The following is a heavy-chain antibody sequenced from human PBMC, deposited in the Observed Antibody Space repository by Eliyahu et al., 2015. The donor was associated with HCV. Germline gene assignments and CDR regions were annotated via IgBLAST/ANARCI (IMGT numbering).Heavy chain of an antibody. CDR2: ISGSGGST. J-gene: IGHJ5*02. D-gene: IGHD3-10*01. V-gene: IGHV3-23*01. Sequence: EVQLLESGGGLVQPGGSLRLSCAASGFXFSSYAMXWVRQAPGKGLEWVSAISGSGGSTYYADSVKGRFTISRDNSKNTLHLQMNSLRAEDTAVYYCAKDHAGGWFGEFSTNWFDPWGQGTLVTVSS. CDR3: AKDHAGGWFGEFSTNWFDP. CDR1: GFXFSSYA.